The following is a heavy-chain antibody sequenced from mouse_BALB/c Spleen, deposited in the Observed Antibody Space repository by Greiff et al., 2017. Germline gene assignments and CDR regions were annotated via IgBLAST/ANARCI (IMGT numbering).Heavy chain of an antibody. CDR3: ARYYGSSYGFDY. Sequence: EVKLEESGPGLVKPSQSLSLTCTVTGYSITSDYAWNWIRQFPGNKLEWMGYISYSGSTSYNPSLKSRISITRDTSKNQFFLQLNSVTTEDTATYYCARYYGSSYGFDYWGQGTTLTVSS. J-gene: IGHJ2*01. V-gene: IGHV3-2*02. CDR1: GYSITSDYA. D-gene: IGHD1-1*01. CDR2: ISYSGST.